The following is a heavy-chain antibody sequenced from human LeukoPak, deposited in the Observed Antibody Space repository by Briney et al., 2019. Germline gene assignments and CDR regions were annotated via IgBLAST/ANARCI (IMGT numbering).Heavy chain of an antibody. D-gene: IGHD3-9*01. J-gene: IGHJ4*02. CDR2: MNPNSGNT. CDR1: GYTFTSYD. CDR3: ARVRPFEWLFLG. V-gene: IGHV1-8*01. Sequence: ASVKVSCKASGYTFTSYDINWVRQATGQGLEWMGWMNPNSGNTGYAQKFQGRVTMTRNTSISTAYMELSSLRPEDTAVYYCARVRPFEWLFLGWGQGTLVTVSS.